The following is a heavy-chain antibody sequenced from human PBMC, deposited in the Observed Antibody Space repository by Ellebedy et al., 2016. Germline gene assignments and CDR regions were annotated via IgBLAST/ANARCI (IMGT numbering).Heavy chain of an antibody. V-gene: IGHV3-48*04. CDR3: TREAGGSFVDS. CDR2: ISSSGSLK. Sequence: ETLSLXXAVSGFTFSSYSFNWIRQAPGKGLEWVSHISSSGSLKFYADSLRDRFTISRDNAKNLLHLQMNSLTAEDTAVYFCTREAGGSFVDSWGQGVLVTVSS. CDR1: GFTFSSYS. D-gene: IGHD1-26*01. J-gene: IGHJ4*02.